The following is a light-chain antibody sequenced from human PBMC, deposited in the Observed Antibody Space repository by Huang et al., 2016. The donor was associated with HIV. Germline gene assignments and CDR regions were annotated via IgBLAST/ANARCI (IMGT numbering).Light chain of an antibody. V-gene: IGKV3-20*01. CDR2: GAS. J-gene: IGKJ1*01. CDR1: QSVSSSY. Sequence: EIVLTQSPGTLSLSPGERATLSCRASQSVSSSYLAWYQQKPGQAPRLLIDGASSRATCIPDRFSGSGSGTDFTLTISRLEPEDFAVYYCQQYGSSPPRIPTFGQGTKVEIK. CDR3: QQYGSSPPRIPT.